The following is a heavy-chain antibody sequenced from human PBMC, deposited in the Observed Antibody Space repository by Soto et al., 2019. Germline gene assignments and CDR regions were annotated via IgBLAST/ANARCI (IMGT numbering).Heavy chain of an antibody. Sequence: PGGSLRLSCAASGFTFDDYAMHWVRQAPGKGLEWVSGISWNSGSIGYADSVKGRFTISRDNAKNSLYLQMNSLRAEDTALYYCAKSGTGWDTVTTTDYEFWGQGTLVTVSS. J-gene: IGHJ4*02. CDR3: AKSGTGWDTVTTTDYEF. CDR1: GFTFDDYA. CDR2: ISWNSGSI. V-gene: IGHV3-9*01. D-gene: IGHD4-17*01.